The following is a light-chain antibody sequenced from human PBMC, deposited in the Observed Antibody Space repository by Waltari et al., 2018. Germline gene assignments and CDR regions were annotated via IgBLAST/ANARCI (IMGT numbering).Light chain of an antibody. CDR2: GAS. V-gene: IGKV3-15*01. J-gene: IGKJ4*01. Sequence: EVLMTQSPATLSESPGERVTLSCRASQNIHDNLAWYQQKPGQAPRLLIYGASTRATAIPARFRGSGSGTEFTLTISSLQSEDLAIYYCQQYNKWPPLTFGGGTKVEIK. CDR3: QQYNKWPPLT. CDR1: QNIHDN.